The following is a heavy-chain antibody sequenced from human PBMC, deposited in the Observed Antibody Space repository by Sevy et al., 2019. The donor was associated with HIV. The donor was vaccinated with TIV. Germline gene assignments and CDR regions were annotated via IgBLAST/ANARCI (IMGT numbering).Heavy chain of an antibody. D-gene: IGHD4-4*01. CDR1: GFTFSSYA. CDR2: ISYDGSNK. CDR3: ARGRATVSQDGNFDY. V-gene: IGHV3-30-3*01. J-gene: IGHJ4*02. Sequence: GALRLSCAASGFTFSSYAMHWVRQAPGKGLEWVAVISYDGSNKYYADSVKGRFTISRDNSKNTLYLQMNSLRAEDTAVYYCARGRATVSQDGNFDYWGQGTLVTVSS.